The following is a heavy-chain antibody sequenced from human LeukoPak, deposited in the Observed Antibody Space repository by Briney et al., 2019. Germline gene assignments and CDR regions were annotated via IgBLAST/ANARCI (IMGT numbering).Heavy chain of an antibody. Sequence: SGTLSLTCAVSGGSISSHYWTWIRQPPGEGLEWIGYIYYSGSTNYNPSLKSRVTMSIDTSKNQFSLNLTSVTAADTAVYYCARGGLGGITAYSNYLFDYWGQGTLVTVSS. CDR1: GGSISSHY. CDR2: IYYSGST. J-gene: IGHJ4*02. V-gene: IGHV4-59*08. CDR3: ARGGLGGITAYSNYLFDY. D-gene: IGHD4-11*01.